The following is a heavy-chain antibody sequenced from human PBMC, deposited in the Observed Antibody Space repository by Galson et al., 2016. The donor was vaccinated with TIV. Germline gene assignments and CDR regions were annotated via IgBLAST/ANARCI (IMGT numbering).Heavy chain of an antibody. Sequence: SLRLSCATSGFTLSKAWMTWVRQAPGKGLEWVSAINNYGGTTYYADSVKGRFTISRDNAENTLYLQMNSLRAEDTAVYYCARTRGDLYYYDSSGYYFPDCWGPGALVTVSS. CDR3: ARTRGDLYYYDSSGYYFPDC. CDR2: INNYGGTT. J-gene: IGHJ4*02. D-gene: IGHD3-22*01. V-gene: IGHV3-23*01. CDR1: GFTLSKAW.